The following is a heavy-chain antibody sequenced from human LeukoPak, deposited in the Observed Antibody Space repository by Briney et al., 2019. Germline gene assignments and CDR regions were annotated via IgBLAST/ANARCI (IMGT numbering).Heavy chain of an antibody. V-gene: IGHV4-4*07. CDR3: ARAGSYDSSGYYGGHFDY. D-gene: IGHD3-22*01. CDR2: IYTSEST. Sequence: PSETLSLTCTVSGGSISSYYWSWIRQPAGKGLEWIGRIYTSESTNYNPSLKSRVTMSVDTSKNQFSLKLSSVTAADTAVYYCARAGSYDSSGYYGGHFDYWGQGTLVTVSS. CDR1: GGSISSYY. J-gene: IGHJ4*02.